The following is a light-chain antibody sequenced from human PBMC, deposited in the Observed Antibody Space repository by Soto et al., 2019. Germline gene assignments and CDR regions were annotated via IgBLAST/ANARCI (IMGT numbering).Light chain of an antibody. V-gene: IGLV2-14*01. CDR1: SSDVGGYNY. CDR2: DVN. CDR3: SSYTTSSTLVV. Sequence: QSALTQPASVSGSPGQSITISCTGTSSDVGGYNYVSWYQQHPGKAPKLMIYDVNNRPSGVSNHFSGSKSGNTASLTISGLQAEDEADYYCSSYTTSSTLVVFGGGTKVTVL. J-gene: IGLJ2*01.